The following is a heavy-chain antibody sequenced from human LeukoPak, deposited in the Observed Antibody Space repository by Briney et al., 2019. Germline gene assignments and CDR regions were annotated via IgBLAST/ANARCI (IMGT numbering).Heavy chain of an antibody. D-gene: IGHD3-10*01. CDR1: GYSISSGYY. J-gene: IGHJ4*02. CDR2: IYHSGST. Sequence: SETLSLTCAVSGYSISSGYYWGWIWQPPGKGLEWIGSIYHSGSTYYNPSLKSRVTISVDTSKNQFSLKLSSVTAADTAVYYCARPNYGSGSYSFDYWGQGTLVTVSS. CDR3: ARPNYGSGSYSFDY. V-gene: IGHV4-38-2*01.